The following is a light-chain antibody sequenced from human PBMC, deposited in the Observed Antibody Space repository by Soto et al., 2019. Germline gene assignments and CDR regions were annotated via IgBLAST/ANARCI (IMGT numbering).Light chain of an antibody. CDR2: SHT. CDR1: MSNIGSNT. J-gene: IGLJ2*01. CDR3: AAWDDSLNGL. Sequence: QSLATHLPAFSGPPKHRFPVSCSGSMSNIGSNTVNCYKQLPTTALTPLIYSHTQRPSGVPARFSGSKSGASASLAISVLQSEDEADYYCAAWDDSLNGLFGGGTKVTVL. V-gene: IGLV1-44*01.